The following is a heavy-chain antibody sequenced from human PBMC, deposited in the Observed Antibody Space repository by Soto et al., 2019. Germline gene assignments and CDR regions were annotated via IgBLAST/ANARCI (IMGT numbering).Heavy chain of an antibody. J-gene: IGHJ4*02. CDR3: ARDGADNLVRYFDWLSPRFDY. Sequence: GGSLRLSCAASGFTFSSYSMNWVRQAPGKGLEWVSSISSSSSYIYYPDSVKGRFTISRDNAKNSLYLQMNSLRAEDTAVYYCARDGADNLVRYFDWLSPRFDYWGQGTLVTVSS. CDR1: GFTFSSYS. CDR2: ISSSSSYI. V-gene: IGHV3-21*01. D-gene: IGHD3-9*01.